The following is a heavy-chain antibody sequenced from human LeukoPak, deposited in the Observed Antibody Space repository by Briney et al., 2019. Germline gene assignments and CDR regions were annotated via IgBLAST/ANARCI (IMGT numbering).Heavy chain of an antibody. CDR2: ISSSSSIK. V-gene: IGHV3-48*01. J-gene: IGHJ6*04. D-gene: IGHD6-6*01. CDR1: GITFSMYS. Sequence: GGSLRLSCAASGITFSMYSMNWVRQAPGKGLERVSYISSSSSIKYYADSVKGRFTISRDNAKDSLYLQMNSLRVEDTAVYYCSGENTEYSTSGLGVWGKGTTVTVSS. CDR3: SGENTEYSTSGLGV.